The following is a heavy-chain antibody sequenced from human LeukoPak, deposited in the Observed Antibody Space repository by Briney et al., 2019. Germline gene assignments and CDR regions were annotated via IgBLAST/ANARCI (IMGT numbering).Heavy chain of an antibody. D-gene: IGHD4-17*01. CDR1: GGSFSGYY. J-gene: IGHJ6*03. CDR2: INHSGST. CDR3: ARASSPNYGDYVYYYYYYMDV. Sequence: SETLSLTCAVYGGSFSGYYWSWIRQPPGKGLEWIGEINHSGSTNYNPSLKSRVTISVDTSKNQFSLKLSSVTAADTAVYYYARASSPNYGDYVYYYYYYMDVWGKGTTVTVSS. V-gene: IGHV4-34*01.